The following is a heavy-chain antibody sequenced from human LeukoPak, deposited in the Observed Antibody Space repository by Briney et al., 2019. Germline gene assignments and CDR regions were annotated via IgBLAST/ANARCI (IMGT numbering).Heavy chain of an antibody. CDR2: IWYDGSNK. D-gene: IGHD5-18*01. CDR3: AIEILLWLVSGDAFAR. V-gene: IGHV3-33*01. J-gene: IGHJ3*02. CDR1: GFTFSSYG. Sequence: GGSLRLSCAASGFTFSSYGMNWVRQAPGKGLEWVAVIWYDGSNKYYADSVKGRFTISRDNSKNTLYLQMNSLRAEGTAVYYCAIEILLWLVSGDAFARWGQGTMVTV.